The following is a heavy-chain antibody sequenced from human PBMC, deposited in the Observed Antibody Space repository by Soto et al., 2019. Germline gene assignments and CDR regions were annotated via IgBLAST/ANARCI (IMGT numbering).Heavy chain of an antibody. V-gene: IGHV3-9*01. D-gene: IGHD2-8*01. CDR2: ISWNSGSI. CDR1: GFTFDDYA. CDR3: AKDIDDGYCTNGACYSFDY. Sequence: EVQLVESGGGLVQPGRSLRLSCAASGFTFDDYAMHWVRQAPGKGLEWVSGISWNSGSIGYADSVKGRFTISRDNAKNSLYLQMNSLRAEDTALYYSAKDIDDGYCTNGACYSFDYWGQGTLVTVSS. J-gene: IGHJ4*02.